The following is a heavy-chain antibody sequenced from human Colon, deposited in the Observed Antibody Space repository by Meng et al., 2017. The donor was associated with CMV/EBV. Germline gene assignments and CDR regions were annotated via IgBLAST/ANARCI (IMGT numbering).Heavy chain of an antibody. Sequence: SGYNFRDFWIHWVRQAHGHGLAWLGRVNPNTGATNYAQKFQDRVTLTTDASITTAYMELSGLKSDDTALYYCSLLTMVRGVNPDWGQGTLVTVSS. V-gene: IGHV1-2*06. CDR1: GYNFRDFW. CDR2: VNPNTGAT. D-gene: IGHD3-10*01. J-gene: IGHJ4*02. CDR3: SLLTMVRGVNPD.